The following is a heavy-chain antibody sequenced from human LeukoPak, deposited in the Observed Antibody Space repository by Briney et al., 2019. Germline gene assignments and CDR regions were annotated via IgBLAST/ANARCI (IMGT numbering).Heavy chain of an antibody. CDR3: AKPHYCSSTSCYGESPFDY. CDR1: GFTFSSYG. V-gene: IGHV3-30*18. J-gene: IGHJ4*02. CDR2: ISYDGSNK. Sequence: RGSLRLSCAASGFTFSSYGMHWVRQAPGKGLEWVAVISYDGSNKYYTDSVKGRFTISRDNSKNTLYLQMNSLRAEDTAVYYCAKPHYCSSTSCYGESPFDYWGQGTLVTVSS. D-gene: IGHD2-2*01.